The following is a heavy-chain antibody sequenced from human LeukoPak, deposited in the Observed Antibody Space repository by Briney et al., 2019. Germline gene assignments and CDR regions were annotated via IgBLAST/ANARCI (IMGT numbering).Heavy chain of an antibody. V-gene: IGHV3-23*01. CDR2: ISDTGATT. J-gene: IGHJ4*02. CDR3: AKDTSIGRYCTNGVCSPFGY. Sequence: GGSLRLSCAGSGFTFSSYAMSWVRQAPGKGLEWVSAISDTGATTYDADSVKGRFTISRDNSRSTLYLQMNSLRAEDTAPYYCAKDTSIGRYCTNGVCSPFGYWGQGTLVTVSS. CDR1: GFTFSSYA. D-gene: IGHD2-8*01.